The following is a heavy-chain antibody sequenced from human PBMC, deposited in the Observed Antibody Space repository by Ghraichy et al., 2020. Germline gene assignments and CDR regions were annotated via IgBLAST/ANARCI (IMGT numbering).Heavy chain of an antibody. CDR1: GYTFTDYF. J-gene: IGHJ4*02. V-gene: IGHV1-2*02. CDR3: ARAAIDVAGRLYFDY. Sequence: ASVKVSCKASGYTFTDYFMHWVRQAPGQGHEWMGWINPKTGDTNYAQKFQGRVTMARDTSISTAYMELSSLRSDDTAVFYCARAAIDVAGRLYFDYWGQGSLVIVS. CDR2: INPKTGDT. D-gene: IGHD6-19*01.